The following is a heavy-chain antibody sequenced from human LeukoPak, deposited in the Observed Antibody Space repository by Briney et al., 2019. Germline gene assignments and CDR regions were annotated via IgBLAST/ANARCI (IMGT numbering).Heavy chain of an antibody. J-gene: IGHJ4*02. CDR1: GFTFSSYS. CDR2: INSDGSST. CDR3: ARDGGSYLNYFDY. Sequence: GGSLRLSCAASGFTFSSYSMNWVRHAPGKGLVWVSRINSDGSSTNYADSVKGRFTISRDNAKNTLYLQMNSLRAEDTAVYYCARDGGSYLNYFDYWGQGTLVTVSS. V-gene: IGHV3-74*01. D-gene: IGHD1-26*01.